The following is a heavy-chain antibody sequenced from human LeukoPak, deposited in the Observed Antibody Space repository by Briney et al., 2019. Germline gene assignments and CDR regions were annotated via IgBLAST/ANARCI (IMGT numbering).Heavy chain of an antibody. D-gene: IGHD3-10*01. J-gene: IGHJ4*02. CDR3: ARDPATLWFGERARYHFDY. V-gene: IGHV1-2*02. Sequence: GASVKVSCTASGYTFTGYYMHWVRQAPGQGLEWMGWINPNSGGTNYAQKFQGRVTMTRDTSISTAYMELSRLRSDDTAVYYCARDPATLWFGERARYHFDYWGQGTLVTVSS. CDR1: GYTFTGYY. CDR2: INPNSGGT.